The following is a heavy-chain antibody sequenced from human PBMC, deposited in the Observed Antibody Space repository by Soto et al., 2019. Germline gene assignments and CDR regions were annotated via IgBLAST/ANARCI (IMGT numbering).Heavy chain of an antibody. CDR1: GGSISSYY. Sequence: QVQLQESGPGLVKPSETLSLTCTVSGGSISSYYWSWIRQPPGKGLEWIGYIYYSGSTNYNPSLRSRVTISVDTSKNQFSLKLSSVTAADTAVYYCARVGNTMVRGVMGDTHYYGMDVWGQGTTVTVSS. D-gene: IGHD3-10*01. CDR2: IYYSGST. V-gene: IGHV4-59*01. J-gene: IGHJ6*02. CDR3: ARVGNTMVRGVMGDTHYYGMDV.